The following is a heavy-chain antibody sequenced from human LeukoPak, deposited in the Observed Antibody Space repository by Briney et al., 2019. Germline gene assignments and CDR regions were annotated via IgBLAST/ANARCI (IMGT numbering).Heavy chain of an antibody. CDR2: IYYSGST. CDR3: ARTRCSGWDRFHP. V-gene: IGHV4-39*01. D-gene: IGHD6-19*01. CDR1: GGSISSSSYY. J-gene: IGHJ5*02. Sequence: PSETLSLTCTVSGGSISSSSYYWGWIRQPPGKGLEWIGSIYYSGSTYYNPSLKSRVTISVDTSKNQFSLKLSSVTAADTAVDYRARTRCSGWDRFHPRGQGTLVTVSS.